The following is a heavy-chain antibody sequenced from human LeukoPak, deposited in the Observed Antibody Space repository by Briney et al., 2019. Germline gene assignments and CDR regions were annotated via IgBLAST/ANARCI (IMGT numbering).Heavy chain of an antibody. CDR3: ARDPTTVVTVPYYFVF. Sequence: SETLSLTCVVSGGSFTGYLWNWIRQSPGEGLEWIAEINDRGTTNYNPLIKSRVTISVDTSKNQFSLKLTSGTAADTGVYYCARDPTTVVTVPYYFVFWGQGTPFSVSS. CDR2: INDRGTT. D-gene: IGHD4-23*01. V-gene: IGHV4-34*01. J-gene: IGHJ4*02. CDR1: GGSFTGYL.